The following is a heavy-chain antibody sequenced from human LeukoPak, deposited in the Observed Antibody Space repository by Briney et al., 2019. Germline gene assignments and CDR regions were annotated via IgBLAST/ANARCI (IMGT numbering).Heavy chain of an antibody. V-gene: IGHV4-4*07. CDR2: IYTSGST. Sequence: SETLSLTCTVSGGSISSYYWSWIRQPAGKGLEWIGRIYTSGSTNYNPSLKSRVTMSVDTSKNQFSLNLRSVTAADTAVYYCARIDFWSGHDAFDIWGQGTMVTVSS. CDR1: GGSISSYY. CDR3: ARIDFWSGHDAFDI. J-gene: IGHJ3*02. D-gene: IGHD3-3*01.